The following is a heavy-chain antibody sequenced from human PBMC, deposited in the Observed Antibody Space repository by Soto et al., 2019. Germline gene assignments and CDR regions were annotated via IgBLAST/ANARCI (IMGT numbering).Heavy chain of an antibody. CDR3: ARGVVVTASIGFYYYYGVDV. Sequence: GASVKVSCKASRGTFSSYIISWVRQAPGQGLEWMGRIIPMLEMTNYAQKFQGRVTITADKSTSTAYMELNSLRSEDTAVYYCARGVVVTASIGFYYYYGVDVRG. CDR2: IIPMLEMT. D-gene: IGHD2-21*02. V-gene: IGHV1-69*02. CDR1: RGTFSSYI. J-gene: IGHJ6*02.